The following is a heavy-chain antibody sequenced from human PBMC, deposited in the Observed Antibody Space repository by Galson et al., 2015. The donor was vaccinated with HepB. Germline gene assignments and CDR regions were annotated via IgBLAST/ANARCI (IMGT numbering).Heavy chain of an antibody. V-gene: IGHV3-7*03. Sequence: SLRLSCAASGFTFTNNWVTWVRQAPGKGLEWVANIKEDGSEKYYVDSVKGRFTISRDNAKNSVYLQMNSLRVEDTAVYYCARGRAQDVWGQGTTVTVSS. J-gene: IGHJ6*02. CDR3: ARGRAQDV. CDR1: GFTFTNNW. CDR2: IKEDGSEK.